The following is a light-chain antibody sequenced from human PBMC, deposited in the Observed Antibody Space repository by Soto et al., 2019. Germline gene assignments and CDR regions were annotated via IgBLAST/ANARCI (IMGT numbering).Light chain of an antibody. V-gene: IGKV1-5*03. CDR2: LGS. J-gene: IGKJ1*01. CDR3: MQALQTPRT. Sequence: DIHMTQSPSTLSASVGDRVTITCRASQSFNNWLAWYQQKPGKAPKLLIYLGSNRASGVPDRFSGSGSGTDFTLKISRVEAEDVGVYYCMQALQTPRTFGQGTKVDI. CDR1: QSFNNW.